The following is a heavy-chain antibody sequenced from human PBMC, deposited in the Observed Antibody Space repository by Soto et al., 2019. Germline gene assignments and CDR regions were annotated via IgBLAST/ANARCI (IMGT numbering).Heavy chain of an antibody. Sequence: ASVTVSCQASGSTFTSYGISWVRRAPGQGLEWMGWISAYNGNTNYAQKLQGRVTMTTDTSTSTAYMELRSLRSDDTAVYYCARDKERSWFDPWGQGTLVTVSS. J-gene: IGHJ5*02. V-gene: IGHV1-18*01. CDR2: ISAYNGNT. CDR3: ARDKERSWFDP. CDR1: GSTFTSYG.